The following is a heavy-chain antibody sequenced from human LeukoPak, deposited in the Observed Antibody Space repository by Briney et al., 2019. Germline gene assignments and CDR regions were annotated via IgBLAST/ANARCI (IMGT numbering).Heavy chain of an antibody. D-gene: IGHD6-13*01. CDR3: ARHGTEYSWYEFGY. Sequence: GGSLRLSCAASGFTFSSYWMSWVRQAPGKGLEWVANIKQDGSEKYYVDSVKGRFTISRDNAKNSLYLQMDSLRAEDTAIYYCARHGTEYSWYEFGYWGQGTLVTVSS. J-gene: IGHJ4*02. CDR1: GFTFSSYW. CDR2: IKQDGSEK. V-gene: IGHV3-7*01.